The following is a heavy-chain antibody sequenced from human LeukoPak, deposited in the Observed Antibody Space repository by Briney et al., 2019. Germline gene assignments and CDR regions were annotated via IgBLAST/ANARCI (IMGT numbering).Heavy chain of an antibody. CDR3: ARVDDSSSWYAITDY. Sequence: EASVKVSCKASGYTFTSYAMNWARQAPGQGLEWMGWINTNTGNPTYAQGFTGRFVFSLDTSVSTAYLQISSLKAEDTAVYYCARVDDSSSWYAITDYWGQGTLVTVSS. CDR1: GYTFTSYA. CDR2: INTNTGNP. D-gene: IGHD6-13*01. V-gene: IGHV7-4-1*02. J-gene: IGHJ4*02.